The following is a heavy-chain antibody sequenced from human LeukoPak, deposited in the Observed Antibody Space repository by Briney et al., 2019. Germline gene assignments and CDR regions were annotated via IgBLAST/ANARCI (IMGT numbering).Heavy chain of an antibody. CDR1: GFTFSSYE. D-gene: IGHD1-26*01. Sequence: PGGSLTLSCAASGFTFSSYEMNRVRQAPGKGLEWVSYISSSGSTIYYADSVKGRFTISRDNAKNSLYLQMNSLRAEDTAVYYCARNPVGATRGYFDYWGQGTLVTASS. CDR2: ISSSGSTI. CDR3: ARNPVGATRGYFDY. J-gene: IGHJ4*02. V-gene: IGHV3-48*03.